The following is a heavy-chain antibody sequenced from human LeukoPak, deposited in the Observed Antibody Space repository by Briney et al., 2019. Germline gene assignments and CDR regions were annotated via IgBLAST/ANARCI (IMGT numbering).Heavy chain of an antibody. J-gene: IGHJ4*02. D-gene: IGHD3-10*01. CDR2: TSSDLNVK. V-gene: IGHV3-30-3*01. CDR3: AREGYYGSGSPPSLYFDY. Sequence: GGSLRLSCAASGFTFRNYVIHWVRQAPGKGLEWVAVTSSDLNVKLYADSVKGRLTISRDNSRSTLYLQMNNLRPEDTAIYYCAREGYYGSGSPPSLYFDYWGQGTLVTVSS. CDR1: GFTFRNYV.